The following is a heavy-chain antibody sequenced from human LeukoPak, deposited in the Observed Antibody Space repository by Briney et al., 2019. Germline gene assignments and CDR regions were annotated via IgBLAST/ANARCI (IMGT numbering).Heavy chain of an antibody. D-gene: IGHD2-15*01. J-gene: IGHJ3*02. V-gene: IGHV3-21*01. CDR3: ARHRSGGSQDDAFDI. CDR2: ISSDSSDI. CDR1: GFTLRTYT. Sequence: GGSLRLSCAASGFTLRTYTMNWVRQAPGKGLEWVSAISSDSSDIYYAESVKGRFTISRDNAKNSLFLQMNSLRAEDTAVYYCARHRSGGSQDDAFDIWGQGTLVTVSS.